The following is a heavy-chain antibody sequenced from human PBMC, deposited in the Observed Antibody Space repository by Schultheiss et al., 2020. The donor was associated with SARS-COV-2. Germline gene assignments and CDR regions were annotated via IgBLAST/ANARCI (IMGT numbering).Heavy chain of an antibody. Sequence: SETLSLTCTVSGGSISSGGYYWSWIRQHPGKGLEWIGYIYYSGSTNYNPSLKSRVTISVDTSKNQFSLKLSSVTAADTAVYYCARGNGYGGYYYYYMDVWGKGTTVTVSS. CDR2: IYYSGST. CDR1: GGSISSGGYY. CDR3: ARGNGYGGYYYYYMDV. J-gene: IGHJ6*03. V-gene: IGHV4-61*08. D-gene: IGHD5-18*01.